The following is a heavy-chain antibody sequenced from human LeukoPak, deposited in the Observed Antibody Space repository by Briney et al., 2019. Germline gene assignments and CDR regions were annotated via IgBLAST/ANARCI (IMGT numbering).Heavy chain of an antibody. D-gene: IGHD3-10*01. J-gene: IGHJ4*02. CDR3: ARDWAHGSGSFSSLFDY. V-gene: IGHV1-2*02. CDR2: INPNSGGT. Sequence: ASVKVSCKASGYTFTGYYMHWVRQAPGQGLEWMGWINPNSGGTSYAQKFQGRVTMTRDTSISTGYMELSWLRSDGTAVYYCARDWAHGSGSFSSLFDYWGQGTLVTVSS. CDR1: GYTFTGYY.